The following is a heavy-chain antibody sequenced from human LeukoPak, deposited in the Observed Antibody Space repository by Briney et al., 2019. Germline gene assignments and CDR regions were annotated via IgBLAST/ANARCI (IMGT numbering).Heavy chain of an antibody. CDR2: ISSSSSYI. CDR3: ARDEPSGSYNY. J-gene: IGHJ4*02. CDR1: GFTFSSNY. V-gene: IGHV3-21*01. D-gene: IGHD1-26*01. Sequence: GGSLRLSCAASGFTFSSNYMSWVRQAPGKGLEWVSSISSSSSYIYYADSVKGRFTISRDNAKNSLYLQMNSLRAEDTAVYYCARDEPSGSYNYWGQGTLVTVSS.